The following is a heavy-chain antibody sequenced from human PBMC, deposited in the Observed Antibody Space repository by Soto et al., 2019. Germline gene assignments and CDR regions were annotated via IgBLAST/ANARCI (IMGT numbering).Heavy chain of an antibody. J-gene: IGHJ3*02. CDR3: ARDRVSGDYYHDAFDT. D-gene: IGHD3-10*01. V-gene: IGHV3-48*01. Sequence: EGQMVESGGGLVQPGGSLRLSCAASGFTFSSYSMNLVRQAPGKGLEWVSYISGSIRTIYHADSVNGRFTISRDNAKSSLFPQMNSLRAEDTSVYYCARDRVSGDYYHDAFDTWRQGTMVTVSS. CDR2: ISGSIRTI. CDR1: GFTFSSYS.